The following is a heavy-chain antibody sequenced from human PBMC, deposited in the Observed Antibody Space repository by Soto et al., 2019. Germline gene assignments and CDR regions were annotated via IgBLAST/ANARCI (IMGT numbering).Heavy chain of an antibody. CDR3: ARHPPSGSSSYYYYYGMDV. Sequence: SETLSLTCTVSGGSISSSSYYWGWIRQPPGKGLEWIGSIYYSGSTYYNPSLKSRVTISVDTSKNQFSLKLSSVTAADTAVYYCARHPPSGSSSYYYYYGMDVWGKGTTVTVSS. CDR2: IYYSGST. J-gene: IGHJ6*04. V-gene: IGHV4-39*01. D-gene: IGHD1-26*01. CDR1: GGSISSSSYY.